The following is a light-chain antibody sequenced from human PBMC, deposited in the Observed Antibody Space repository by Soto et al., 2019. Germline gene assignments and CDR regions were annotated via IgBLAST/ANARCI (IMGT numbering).Light chain of an antibody. CDR1: HSVNSH. CDR3: QQYKNWPL. J-gene: IGKJ5*01. Sequence: EMVMTQSPATLSVSPGERVTLSCRTSHSVNSHVAWYQQKPGQAPRLLLYGASTRATGIPVRFSGSGFGTEFTLTISSLQSEDFAVYYCQQYKNWPLFGQGTRLE. CDR2: GAS. V-gene: IGKV3-15*01.